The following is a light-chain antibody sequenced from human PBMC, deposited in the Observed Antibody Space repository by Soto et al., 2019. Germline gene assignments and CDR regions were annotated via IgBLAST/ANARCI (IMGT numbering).Light chain of an antibody. Sequence: EIVLTQSPGTLSLSPGERATLSRRASQSVSSSYLAWYQQKPGQAPRLLIYGASSRATGIPDRFSGSGSGTDFTLTISRREPEDFAVYDCQQYGSSPPTLGQGTRLEIK. J-gene: IGKJ5*01. CDR1: QSVSSSY. CDR2: GAS. CDR3: QQYGSSPPT. V-gene: IGKV3-20*01.